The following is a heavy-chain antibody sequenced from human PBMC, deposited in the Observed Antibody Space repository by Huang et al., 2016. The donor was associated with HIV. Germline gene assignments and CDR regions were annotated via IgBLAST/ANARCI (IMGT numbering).Heavy chain of an antibody. D-gene: IGHD3-22*01. V-gene: IGHV1-2*02. CDR3: ARGPYYYDSSGYYLFDY. CDR1: GYTFTGYY. Sequence: QVQLVQSGAEVKKPGASVKVSCKASGYTFTGYYMHWVRRAPGQGLEWMGGIKPNSGGTNYAQKFQGRVTMTRDTSISTAYMELSRLRSDDTAVYYCARGPYYYDSSGYYLFDYWGQGTLVTVSS. J-gene: IGHJ4*02. CDR2: IKPNSGGT.